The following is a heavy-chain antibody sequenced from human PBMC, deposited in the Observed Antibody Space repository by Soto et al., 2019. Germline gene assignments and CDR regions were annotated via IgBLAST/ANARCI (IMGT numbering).Heavy chain of an antibody. CDR2: LIPLFGTT. CDR1: GGTFSGHA. Sequence: QVQLVQSGAEVKKPGSSVKVSCEASGGTFSGHAISWVRQAPGQGPEWMGGLIPLFGTTQHAKNIQDRLTSTADKSTSTAYMELTSLRFEDTAIYYGARGPNCGYRFASWGQGTLVTVSS. CDR3: ARGPNCGYRFAS. J-gene: IGHJ4*02. V-gene: IGHV1-69*06. D-gene: IGHD5-18*01.